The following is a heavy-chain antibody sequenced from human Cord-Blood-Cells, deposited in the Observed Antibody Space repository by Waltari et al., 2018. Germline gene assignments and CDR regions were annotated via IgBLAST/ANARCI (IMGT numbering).Heavy chain of an antibody. CDR3: ARVLAARTLDY. D-gene: IGHD6-6*01. Sequence: QVQLVQSGAEVKKPVASVKVSCQASGYTFTSYAMHWVRQAPGQRLEWMGWINAGNGNTKYSQKFQGRVTITRDTSASTAYMELSSLRSEDTAVYYCARVLAARTLDYWGQGTLVTVSS. V-gene: IGHV1-3*01. J-gene: IGHJ4*02. CDR1: GYTFTSYA. CDR2: INAGNGNT.